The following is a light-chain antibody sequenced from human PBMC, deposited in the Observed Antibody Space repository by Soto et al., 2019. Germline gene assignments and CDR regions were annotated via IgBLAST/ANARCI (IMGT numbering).Light chain of an antibody. V-gene: IGKV3-11*01. CDR3: QQRITWPLT. CDR2: DAS. J-gene: IGKJ2*01. CDR1: LSITDNY. Sequence: EIVLTQSPATLSLSPGERATLSCRASLSITDNYLAWYQQKGGQAPRLLIYDASDRATGIPARFSGSGSGTDFTLTISSLEPEDFAVYYCQQRITWPLTFGQGTKLEIK.